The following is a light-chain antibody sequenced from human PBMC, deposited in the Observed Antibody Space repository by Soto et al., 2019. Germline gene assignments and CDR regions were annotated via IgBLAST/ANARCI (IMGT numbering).Light chain of an antibody. CDR2: GAS. CDR1: QSVPSSW. Sequence: ENVLTQSPATLSLSPGESATLSCRASQSVPSSWLAWYQQKPGQAPRLLIYGASSRATGIPDRFSGSGSGTDYTLTIYRLEPEDFAVYYCQQYVSPWTFGQGTKVDIK. V-gene: IGKV3-20*01. J-gene: IGKJ1*01. CDR3: QQYVSPWT.